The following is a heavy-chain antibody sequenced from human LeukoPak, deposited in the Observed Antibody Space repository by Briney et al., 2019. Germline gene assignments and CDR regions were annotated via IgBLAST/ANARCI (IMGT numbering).Heavy chain of an antibody. J-gene: IGHJ5*02. Sequence: SETLSLTCAVYGGSFSGYYWSWIRQPPGKGLEWIGEINHSGSTNYNPSLKSRVTISVDTSKNQFSLKLSSVTAADTAVYCCARGRKSSSWYFYRWFDPWGQGTLVTVSS. CDR2: INHSGST. D-gene: IGHD6-13*01. V-gene: IGHV4-34*01. CDR1: GGSFSGYY. CDR3: ARGRKSSSWYFYRWFDP.